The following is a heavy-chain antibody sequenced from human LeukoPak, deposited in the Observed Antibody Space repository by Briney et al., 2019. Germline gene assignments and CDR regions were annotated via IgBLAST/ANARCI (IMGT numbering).Heavy chain of an antibody. CDR3: ANLLRWEPY. CDR2: ISYDGSNK. D-gene: IGHD4-23*01. V-gene: IGHV3-30*18. CDR1: GFTFSSYG. Sequence: GGPLRLSCAASGFTFSSYGMHWVRQAPGKGLEWVAVISYDGSNKYYADSVKGRFTISRDNSKNTLYLQMNSLRAEGTAVYYCANLLRWEPYWGQGTLVTVSS. J-gene: IGHJ4*02.